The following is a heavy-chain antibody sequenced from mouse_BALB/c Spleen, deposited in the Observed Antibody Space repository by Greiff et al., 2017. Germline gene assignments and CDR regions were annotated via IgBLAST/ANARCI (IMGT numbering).Heavy chain of an antibody. D-gene: IGHD2-14*01. CDR3: ARNDRYGDYYAMDY. J-gene: IGHJ4*01. CDR1: GFSLTSYG. V-gene: IGHV2-4-1*01. CDR2: IWSGGST. Sequence: QVQLKESGPGLVQPSQSLSITCTVSGFSLTSYGVHWVRQSPGKGLEWLGVIWSGGSTDYNAAFISRLSISKDNSKSQVFFKMNSLQADDTAIYYCARNDRYGDYYAMDYWGQGTSVTVSS.